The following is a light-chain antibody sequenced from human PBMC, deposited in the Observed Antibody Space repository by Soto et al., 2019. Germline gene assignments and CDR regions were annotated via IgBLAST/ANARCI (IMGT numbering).Light chain of an antibody. CDR3: SSYTSSSTSHVV. Sequence: QSVLTQPPSASGTPGQRVTISCSGGSYNIGKNLVYWYQQRPGTAPKLLIFKNNARPSGVPDRFSGSNSGSSASLAISGLRSEDEADYYCSSYTSSSTSHVVFGGGTQLTVL. CDR1: SYNIGKNL. V-gene: IGLV1-47*01. CDR2: KNN. J-gene: IGLJ2*01.